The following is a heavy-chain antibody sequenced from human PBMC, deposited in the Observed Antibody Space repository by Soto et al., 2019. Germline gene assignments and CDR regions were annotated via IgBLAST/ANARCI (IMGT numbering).Heavy chain of an antibody. Sequence: GGCLRLSCTASGFTLQKYAMAWVRQAPGKGPEWVSTHIGGHYGTAYSYSVKGRFTVSRDNSKNCLYQQINSLEVIDTAMYFGAKGKSTGDKEWFDPWGQGSLFTVSS. CDR2: HIGGHYGT. V-gene: IGHV3-23*01. CDR1: GFTLQKYA. J-gene: IGHJ5*02. CDR3: AKGKSTGDKEWFDP. D-gene: IGHD3-10*01.